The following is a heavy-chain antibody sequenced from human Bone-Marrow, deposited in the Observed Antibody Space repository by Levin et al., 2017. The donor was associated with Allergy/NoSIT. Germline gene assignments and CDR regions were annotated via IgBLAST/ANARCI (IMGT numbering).Heavy chain of an antibody. D-gene: IGHD6-19*01. J-gene: IGHJ4*02. V-gene: IGHV3-43*01. CDR3: AKDLSPRIAVTGNIEY. CDR2: ISWDASTT. CDR1: GFTFNDYT. Sequence: ETLSLTCAASGFTFNDYTMHWVRQAPQRGLEWVSLISWDASTTYYADSVRGRFTISRDKSKNALYLQMNSLTTEDTALYYCAKDLSPRIAVTGNIEYWGQGTLVTVSS.